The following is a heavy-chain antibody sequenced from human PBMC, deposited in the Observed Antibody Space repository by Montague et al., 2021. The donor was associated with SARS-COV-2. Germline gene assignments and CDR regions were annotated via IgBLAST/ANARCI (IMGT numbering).Heavy chain of an antibody. D-gene: IGHD3-16*02. Sequence: SETLSLTCILSSASISSGSYYWGWIRQPPGKGLEWIGSIYYSGSTHYNPSLKSRVTISVDTSKNQFSLKLTSVTAADTAVYYYVRDAGATYAGDSVWGNSRPRKYVDHWGQGTLVTVSP. CDR1: SASISSGSYY. V-gene: IGHV4-39*07. CDR2: IYYSGST. J-gene: IGHJ4*02. CDR3: VRDAGATYAGDSVWGNSRPRKYVDH.